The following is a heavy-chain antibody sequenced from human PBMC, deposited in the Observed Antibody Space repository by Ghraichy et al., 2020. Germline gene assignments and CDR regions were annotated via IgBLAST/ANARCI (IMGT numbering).Heavy chain of an antibody. Sequence: SETLSLTCTVSGGSISSYYWSWIRQPPGKGLEWIGYIYYSGSTNYNPSHKSRVTISVDTSKNQFSLKLSSVTAADTAVYYCARVELAAAGTGWFDPWGQGTLVTVSS. CDR2: IYYSGST. CDR3: ARVELAAAGTGWFDP. V-gene: IGHV4-59*01. D-gene: IGHD6-13*01. CDR1: GGSISSYY. J-gene: IGHJ5*02.